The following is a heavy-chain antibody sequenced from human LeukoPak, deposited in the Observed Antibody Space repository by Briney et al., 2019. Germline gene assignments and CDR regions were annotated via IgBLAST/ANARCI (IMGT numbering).Heavy chain of an antibody. J-gene: IGHJ4*02. Sequence: PSETLSLTCAVYGGSFSGYYWSWIRQPPGNGLEWIGEINHSGSTNYNPSLKSRVTISVDTSKNQFSLKLSSVTAADTAVYYCARGPYSSSFAAYWGQGTLVTVSS. CDR3: ARGPYSSSFAAY. CDR1: GGSFSGYY. CDR2: INHSGST. D-gene: IGHD6-13*01. V-gene: IGHV4-34*01.